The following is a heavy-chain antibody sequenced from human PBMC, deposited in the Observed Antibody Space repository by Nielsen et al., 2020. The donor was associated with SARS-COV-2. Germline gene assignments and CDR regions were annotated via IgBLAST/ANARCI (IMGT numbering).Heavy chain of an antibody. CDR2: ISYDGSNK. J-gene: IGHJ4*02. CDR1: GFTFSSYG. CDR3: AKDLQDGYNSADIDY. Sequence: GEFLKISCAASGFTFSSYGMHWVRQAPGKGLEWVAVISYDGSNKYYADSVKGRFTISRDNSKNTLYLQMNSLRAEDTAVYYCAKDLQDGYNSADIDYWGQGTLVTVSS. D-gene: IGHD5-24*01. V-gene: IGHV3-30*18.